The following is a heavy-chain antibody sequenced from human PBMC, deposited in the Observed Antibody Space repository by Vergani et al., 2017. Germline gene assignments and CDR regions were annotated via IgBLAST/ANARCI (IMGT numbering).Heavy chain of an antibody. Sequence: QVQLQESGPGLVKPSETLSLTCTVSGGSISSYYWSWIRQPAGKGLEWIGRIYTSGSTNYNPSLKSRVTMSVDTSKNQFSLKLSSVTAADTAVYYCARERGITIFGVENWFDPWGQGTLVTVSS. CDR3: ARERGITIFGVENWFDP. CDR1: GGSISSYY. D-gene: IGHD3-3*01. J-gene: IGHJ5*02. CDR2: IYTSGST. V-gene: IGHV4-4*07.